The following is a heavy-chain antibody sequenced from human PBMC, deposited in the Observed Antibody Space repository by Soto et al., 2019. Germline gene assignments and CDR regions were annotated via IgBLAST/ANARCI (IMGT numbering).Heavy chain of an antibody. D-gene: IGHD3-10*01. CDR1: GGSISSYY. J-gene: IGHJ4*02. V-gene: IGHV4-59*01. CDR2: IYYSGST. CDR3: ARGARFGEDAS. Sequence: QVQLQESGPGLVKPSETLSLTCTVSGGSISSYYWSWIRQPPGQGLEWIGYIYYSGSTTYNPSLKERVTIAVDTSKNPFSPKLRSVTAADADVYYGARGARFGEDASWGQGALDTVSS.